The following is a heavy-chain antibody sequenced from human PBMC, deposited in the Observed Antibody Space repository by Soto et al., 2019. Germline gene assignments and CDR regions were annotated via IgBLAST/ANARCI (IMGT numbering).Heavy chain of an antibody. CDR3: AHRGPTTMAFDY. V-gene: IGHV2-5*02. CDR2: IYWDDDK. CDR1: GFSLSTSGVS. D-gene: IGHD5-18*01. J-gene: IGHJ4*02. Sequence: QITLKEFGPTLVKPTQTLTLTCTFSGFSLSTSGVSVGWIRQPPGKALEWLAVIYWDDDKRYSPSLKSRLTITKDTSKNQVVLTMTNMDPVDTATYYCAHRGPTTMAFDYWGQGTLVTVSS.